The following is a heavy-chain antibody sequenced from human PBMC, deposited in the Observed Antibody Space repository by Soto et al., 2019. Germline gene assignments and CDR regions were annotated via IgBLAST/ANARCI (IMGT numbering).Heavy chain of an antibody. CDR3: VRARVIRFLEWLSPGREFDP. CDR2: IYYSGST. CDR1: GGSISSGGYY. Sequence: PSETLSLTCTVSGGSISSGGYYWSWIRQHPGKGLEWIGYIYYSGSTYYNPSLKSRVTISVDTSKNQFSLKLSSVTAADTAVYYCVRARVIRFLEWLSPGREFDPWGQGTLVTVSS. J-gene: IGHJ5*02. V-gene: IGHV4-31*03. D-gene: IGHD3-3*01.